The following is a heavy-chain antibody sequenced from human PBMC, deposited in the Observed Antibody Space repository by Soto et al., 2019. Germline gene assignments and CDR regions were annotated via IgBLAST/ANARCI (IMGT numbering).Heavy chain of an antibody. D-gene: IGHD6-13*01. J-gene: IGHJ5*02. CDR1: GFTFSNYG. CDR2: IWYDGSNR. V-gene: IGHV3-33*01. Sequence: QVQLVESGGGVVQPGRSLRLSCAASGFTFSNYGMHWVRQAPGKGLEWVAVIWYDGSNRYYADSVKGRFTISRDNSKNTLFLQMISLRAEDTAVYYCARGSSSLYNWFDPWGQGTLVTVSS. CDR3: ARGSSSLYNWFDP.